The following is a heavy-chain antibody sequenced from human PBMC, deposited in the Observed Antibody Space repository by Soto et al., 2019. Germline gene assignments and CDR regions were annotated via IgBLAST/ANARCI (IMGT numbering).Heavy chain of an antibody. CDR1: GVTGFTFSKYA. CDR3: ANGPVVLANYKYHDVEV. V-gene: IGHV3-23*01. CDR2: IGGTGGFVT. D-gene: IGHD2-15*01. Sequence: PGGSLRLSCAAAGVTGFTFSKYAMSWVRQAPGKGLEWVSTIGGTGGFVTYYADSVKGRFTISRDNSKNTLYLQMDNLRAEDTAHYFCANGPVVLANYKYHDVEVWGPTPPVTVPS. J-gene: IGHJ6*02.